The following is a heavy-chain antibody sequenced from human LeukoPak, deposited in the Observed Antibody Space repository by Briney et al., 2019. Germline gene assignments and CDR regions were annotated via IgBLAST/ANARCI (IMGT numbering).Heavy chain of an antibody. CDR1: GFRFSNFG. Sequence: PSGGSLRLSCAASGFRFSNFGMHWVRQAPGKGLEWVAVISYDGTNKYYADSVKGRFTISRDNSKNTLYLQMGSLRAEDMAVYYCARGGYGGYDHTADYWGQGTLVTVSS. D-gene: IGHD5-12*01. CDR2: ISYDGTNK. V-gene: IGHV3-30*03. J-gene: IGHJ4*02. CDR3: ARGGYGGYDHTADY.